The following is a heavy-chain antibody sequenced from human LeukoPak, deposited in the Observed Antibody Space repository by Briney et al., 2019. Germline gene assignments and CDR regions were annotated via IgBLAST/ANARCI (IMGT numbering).Heavy chain of an antibody. V-gene: IGHV1-2*02. CDR3: ATGARLES. CDR1: TFTDYY. J-gene: IGHJ4*02. Sequence: TFTDYYXHWMRQAPGHGLEWMGWINPNTGATNYAENFQDRVTVTRDTSISTAYMELSGLTSDDTAVYYCATGARLESWGQGTLVAVSS. CDR2: INPNTGAT. D-gene: IGHD6-6*01.